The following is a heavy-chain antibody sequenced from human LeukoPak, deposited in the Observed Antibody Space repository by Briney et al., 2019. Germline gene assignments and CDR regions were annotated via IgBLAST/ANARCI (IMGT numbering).Heavy chain of an antibody. V-gene: IGHV1-69*04. D-gene: IGHD4-23*01. J-gene: IGHJ6*02. CDR3: AREGTTVENYYYGMDV. CDR2: IIPILGIA. CDR1: GGTFSSYA. Sequence: GSSVKVFCKASGGTFSSYAISWVRQAPGQGLEWMGRIIPILGIANYAQKFQGRVTITADKSTSTAYMELSSLRSEDTAVYYCAREGTTVENYYYGMDVWGQGTTVTVSS.